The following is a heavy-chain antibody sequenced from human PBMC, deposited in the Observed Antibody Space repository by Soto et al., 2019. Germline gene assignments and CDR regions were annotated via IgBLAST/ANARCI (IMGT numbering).Heavy chain of an antibody. Sequence: GSVKVSCKGSWYTVNKYDIKWGGQATGQGLEWMGWMNPNSGNTGYAQKFQGRVTMTRNTSINTAYMELSSLTSEDMALYYCTRGHRSSTWHSFDPWGQGTLVTVSS. CDR3: TRGHRSSTWHSFDP. CDR1: WYTVNKYD. D-gene: IGHD2-2*01. V-gene: IGHV1-8*01. CDR2: MNPNSGNT. J-gene: IGHJ5*02.